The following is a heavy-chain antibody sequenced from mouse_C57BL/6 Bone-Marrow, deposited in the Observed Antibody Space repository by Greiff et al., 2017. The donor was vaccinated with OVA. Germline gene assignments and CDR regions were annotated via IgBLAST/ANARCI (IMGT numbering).Heavy chain of an antibody. CDR2: IRSKSSNYAT. Sequence: EVQGVESGGGLVQPKGSLKLSCAASGFTFNTYAMHWVRQAPGKGLEWVARIRSKSSNYATYYADSVKDRFTISRDDSQSMLHLQMNNLKTEDTAMYYCVRERSNPYAMDYWGQGTSVTVSS. CDR1: GFTFNTYA. J-gene: IGHJ4*01. D-gene: IGHD2-5*01. CDR3: VRERSNPYAMDY. V-gene: IGHV10-3*01.